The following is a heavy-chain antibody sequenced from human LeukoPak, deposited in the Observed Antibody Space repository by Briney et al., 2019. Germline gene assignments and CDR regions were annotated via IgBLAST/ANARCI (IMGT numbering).Heavy chain of an antibody. CDR3: ARGRFNYDSSGYSSFYH. CDR1: GFTFSSYW. CDR2: IKEDGSEK. J-gene: IGHJ4*02. D-gene: IGHD3-22*01. Sequence: PGGSLRLSCAASGFTFSSYWMSWVRQAPGKGLEWVANIKEDGSEKYYVDSVKGRFTISRDNAKNSLYLQMNNLRAEDTAVYYCARGRFNYDSSGYSSFYHWGQGTLVTVSS. V-gene: IGHV3-7*01.